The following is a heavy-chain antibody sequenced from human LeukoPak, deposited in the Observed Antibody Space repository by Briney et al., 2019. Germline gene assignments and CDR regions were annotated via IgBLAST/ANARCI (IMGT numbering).Heavy chain of an antibody. D-gene: IGHD6-13*01. CDR2: ISAYNGGT. J-gene: IGHJ6*03. CDR1: GYTFTSYY. CDR3: ARDGSSNWHANFDSYYMDV. V-gene: IGHV1-18*04. Sequence: GASVKVSCKASGYTFTSYYMHWVRQAPGQGLEWMGWISAYNGGTNYAQNLQGRVTMTTDTSTSTAYMELRSLRSDDTAVYYCARDGSSNWHANFDSYYMDVWGKGTTVTVSS.